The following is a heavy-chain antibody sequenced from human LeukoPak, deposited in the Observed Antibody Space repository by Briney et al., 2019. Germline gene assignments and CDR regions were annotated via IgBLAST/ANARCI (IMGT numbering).Heavy chain of an antibody. Sequence: SETLSLTCTVSGGSISSYYWSWIRQPPGKGLEWIGYIYYSGSTNYNPSLKSRVTISVDTSKNQFSLKLSSVTAADTAVYYCSRVAGAFDPWGQGTLVTVSS. J-gene: IGHJ5*02. CDR1: GGSISSYY. CDR2: IYYSGST. V-gene: IGHV4-59*01. CDR3: SRVAGAFDP.